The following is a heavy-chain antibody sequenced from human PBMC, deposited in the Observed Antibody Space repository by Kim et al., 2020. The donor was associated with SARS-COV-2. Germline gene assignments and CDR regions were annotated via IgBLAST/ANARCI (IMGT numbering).Heavy chain of an antibody. CDR2: ISWNSGSI. CDR3: AKDLSRRYYGSGHAFDI. V-gene: IGHV3-9*01. D-gene: IGHD3-10*01. Sequence: GGSLRLSCASSGFTFDDYAMHWVRQAPGKGLEWVSGISWNSGSIGYADSVKGRFTISRDNAKNSLYLQMNSLRAEDTALYYCAKDLSRRYYGSGHAFDIWGQGTMVTVSS. CDR1: GFTFDDYA. J-gene: IGHJ3*02.